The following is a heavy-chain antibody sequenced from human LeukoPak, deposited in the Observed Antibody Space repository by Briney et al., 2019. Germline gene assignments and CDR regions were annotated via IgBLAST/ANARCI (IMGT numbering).Heavy chain of an antibody. CDR1: GFTFSSYA. Sequence: QAGGSLRLSCAASGFTFSSYAMHWVRQAPGKGLEWVAVISYDGSNKYYADSVKGRFTISRDNSKNTLYLQMYSLRAEDTAVYYCARDLGTYYYGMDVWGQGTTVTVSS. D-gene: IGHD1-14*01. V-gene: IGHV3-30-3*01. CDR2: ISYDGSNK. CDR3: ARDLGTYYYGMDV. J-gene: IGHJ6*02.